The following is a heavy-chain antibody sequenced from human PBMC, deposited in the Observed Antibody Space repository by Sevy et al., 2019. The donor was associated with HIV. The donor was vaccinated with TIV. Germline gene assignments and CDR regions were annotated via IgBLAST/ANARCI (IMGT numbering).Heavy chain of an antibody. CDR3: VSGRCTGYECWFDP. D-gene: IGHD5-12*01. V-gene: IGHV4-38-2*02. CDR2: MYHSGTT. CDR1: GSSISSGYY. Sequence: SETLSLTCTVSGSSISSGYYWGWIRQSPGKGLEWIGNMYHSGTTYYKSSLKSRVTISLDTSKNQFSLNLSSVTAADTALYYCVSGRCTGYECWFDPWGQGTPVTVSS. J-gene: IGHJ5*02.